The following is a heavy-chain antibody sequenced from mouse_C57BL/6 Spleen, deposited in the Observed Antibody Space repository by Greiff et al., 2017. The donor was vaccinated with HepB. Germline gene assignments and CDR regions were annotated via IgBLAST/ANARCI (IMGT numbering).Heavy chain of an antibody. D-gene: IGHD2-4*01. V-gene: IGHV1-20*01. CDR3: ARGYYDYDDGRYFDY. Sequence: VQLKQSGPELVKPGDSVKISCKASGYSFTGYFMNWVMQSHGKSLEWIGRINPYNGDTFYNQKFKGKATLTVDKSSSTAHMELRSLTSEDSAVYYCARGYYDYDDGRYFDYWGQGTTLTVSS. J-gene: IGHJ2*01. CDR1: GYSFTGYF. CDR2: INPYNGDT.